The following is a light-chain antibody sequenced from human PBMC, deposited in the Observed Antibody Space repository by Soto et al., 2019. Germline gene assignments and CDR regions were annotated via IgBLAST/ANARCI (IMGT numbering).Light chain of an antibody. CDR3: QQRSNWHP. J-gene: IGKJ4*01. CDR2: DAS. V-gene: IGKV3D-11*02. Sequence: EIFLTQSPDTLSLSPWERATLTCRASQSVTNYIAWYQQRPGQAPRLLIYDASNRATGIPARFSGSGPGTDFTLTISSLEPEDFAVYYCQQRSNWHPFGGGTKVDI. CDR1: QSVTNY.